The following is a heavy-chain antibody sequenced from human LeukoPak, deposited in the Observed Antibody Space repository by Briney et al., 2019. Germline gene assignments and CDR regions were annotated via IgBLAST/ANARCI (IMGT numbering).Heavy chain of an antibody. CDR1: GFTFGDYA. D-gene: IGHD6-19*01. Sequence: HPGRSLSLSCTASGFTFGDYAMSWVRQAPGKGLGWVGFIRSKAYGGTTEYAASVKGRFTISRDDSKSIAYLQMNSLKTEDTAVYYCTRVRIAVAGRGLYFDYWGQGTLVTVSS. J-gene: IGHJ4*02. V-gene: IGHV3-49*04. CDR2: IRSKAYGGTT. CDR3: TRVRIAVAGRGLYFDY.